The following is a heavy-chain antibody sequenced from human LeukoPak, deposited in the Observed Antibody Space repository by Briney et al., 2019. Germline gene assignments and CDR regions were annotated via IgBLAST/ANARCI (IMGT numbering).Heavy chain of an antibody. V-gene: IGHV4-30-2*01. J-gene: IGHJ4*02. CDR2: IYHSGST. Sequence: SETLSLTCAVSGGSISSGGYSWSWIRQPPGKGLEWIGYIYHSGSTYYNPSLKSRVTISVDRSKNQFSLKLSSVTAADTAVYYCARQVTDGSGSYNFDYWGQGTLVTVSS. CDR3: ARQVTDGSGSYNFDY. D-gene: IGHD3-10*01. CDR1: GGSISSGGYS.